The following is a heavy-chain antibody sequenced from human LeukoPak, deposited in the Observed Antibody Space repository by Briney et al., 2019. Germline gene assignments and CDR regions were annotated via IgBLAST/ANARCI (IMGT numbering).Heavy chain of an antibody. Sequence: ASVKVSCKVSGYTLTEFSMHWVRQAPGKGLEWMGGFDPEDGETIYAQKFQGRVTMTEDTSTDTAYMELRSLRSDDTAVYCCARDRDSSSWYYYWGQGTLVTVSS. CDR1: GYTLTEFS. CDR2: FDPEDGET. D-gene: IGHD6-13*01. J-gene: IGHJ4*02. V-gene: IGHV1-24*01. CDR3: ARDRDSSSWYYY.